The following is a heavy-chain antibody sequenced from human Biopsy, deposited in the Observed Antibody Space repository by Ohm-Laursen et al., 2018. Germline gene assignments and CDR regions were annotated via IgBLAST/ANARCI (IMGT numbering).Heavy chain of an antibody. CDR3: TRAEAGSGSLLYFDY. CDR1: GFAFNLYE. V-gene: IGHV3-48*03. J-gene: IGHJ4*02. Sequence: GSLRLSCAASGFAFNLYEMNWVRQAPGKGMEWISYIYGGGSPVSYADSVKGRFTISRDNAQNTVFLQMNSLRAEDTAVYYCTRAEAGSGSLLYFDYWGQGTLVTVSS. CDR2: IYGGGSPV. D-gene: IGHD3-10*01.